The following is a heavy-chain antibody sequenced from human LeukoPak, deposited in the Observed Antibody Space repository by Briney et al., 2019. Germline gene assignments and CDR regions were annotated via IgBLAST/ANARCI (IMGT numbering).Heavy chain of an antibody. Sequence: GGSLRLSCAASRFTFSDYWIHWVRQAPGKGLVWVSRLNRDGTSTTYADSVRGRFTISRDNAKNTLYLQMNSLRAEDTAVYYCARDFGPLGSWSIDYWGQGTLVTVSS. J-gene: IGHJ4*02. D-gene: IGHD6-13*01. CDR3: ARDFGPLGSWSIDY. CDR2: LNRDGTST. CDR1: RFTFSDYW. V-gene: IGHV3-74*01.